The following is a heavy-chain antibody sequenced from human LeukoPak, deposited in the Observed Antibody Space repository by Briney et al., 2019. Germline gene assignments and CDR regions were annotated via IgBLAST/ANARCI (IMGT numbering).Heavy chain of an antibody. CDR1: GYSFTSYW. D-gene: IGHD6-19*01. Sequence: GESLKISCKGSGYSFTSYWISWVRQMPGKGLEWMGRIDPSDSYTNYSPSFQGHVTISADKSISTAYLQWSSLKASDTAMYYCARIAVAAYNWFDPWGQGTLVTVSS. CDR2: IDPSDSYT. V-gene: IGHV5-10-1*01. CDR3: ARIAVAAYNWFDP. J-gene: IGHJ5*02.